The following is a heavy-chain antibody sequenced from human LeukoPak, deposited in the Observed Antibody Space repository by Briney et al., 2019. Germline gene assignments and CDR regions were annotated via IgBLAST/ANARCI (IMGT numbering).Heavy chain of an antibody. D-gene: IGHD3/OR15-3a*01. CDR1: GFTLSDYY. Sequence: GGSLRLSCAASGFTLSDYYMSWIRQAPGKGLEWVSYSSRSGSTIYYADFVKGRFAISRDNAKNSLYLQMNSLRAEDTAVYYCARRRDFIDYWGQGTLVTVSS. V-gene: IGHV3-11*01. CDR2: SSRSGSTI. J-gene: IGHJ4*02. CDR3: ARRRDFIDY.